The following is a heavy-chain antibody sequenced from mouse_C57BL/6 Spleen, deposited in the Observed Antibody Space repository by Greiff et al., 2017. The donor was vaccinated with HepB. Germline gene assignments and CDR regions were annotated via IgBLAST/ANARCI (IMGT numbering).Heavy chain of an antibody. V-gene: IGHV1-85*01. J-gene: IGHJ3*01. D-gene: IGHD2-4*01. CDR2: IYPRDGST. CDR1: GYTFTSYD. Sequence: VMLVESGPELVKPGASVKLSCKASGYTFTSYDINWVKQRPGQGLEWIGWIYPRDGSTKYNEKFKGKATLTVDTSSSTAYMELHSLTSEDSAVYFGAMGGYDYDEAWFAYWGQGTLVTVSA. CDR3: AMGGYDYDEAWFAY.